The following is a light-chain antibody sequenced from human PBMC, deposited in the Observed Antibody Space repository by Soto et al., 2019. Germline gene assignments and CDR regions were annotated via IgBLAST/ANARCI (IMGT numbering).Light chain of an antibody. Sequence: VVITPSPAPLAVSPGERATLSCRASQTVSRNLAWSKQRPGQAPRLLIYDISNRATGVPARFSGSGSETEFTLTIRSLQSEDFAVYVCQQYNNWPSFGQGTRLEI. CDR2: DIS. CDR1: QTVSRN. CDR3: QQYNNWPS. V-gene: IGKV3-15*01. J-gene: IGKJ5*01.